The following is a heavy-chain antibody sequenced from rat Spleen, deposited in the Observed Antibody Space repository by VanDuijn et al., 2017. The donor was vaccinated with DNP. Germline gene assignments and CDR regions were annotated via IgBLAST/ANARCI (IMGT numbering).Heavy chain of an antibody. V-gene: IGHV3-1*01. CDR2: ISYSGRT. J-gene: IGHJ4*01. CDR1: GYSITSNY. D-gene: IGHD1-4*01. CDR3: ARWPGYNPPYAMDA. Sequence: EVQLQESGPGLVKPSQSLSLTCSVTGYSITSNYWGWIRKFPENKMEYVGHISYSGRTNYNPSLKSRISITRDTSKNQFFLQVNSVTAEDTATYYCARWPGYNPPYAMDAWGQGTSVTVSS.